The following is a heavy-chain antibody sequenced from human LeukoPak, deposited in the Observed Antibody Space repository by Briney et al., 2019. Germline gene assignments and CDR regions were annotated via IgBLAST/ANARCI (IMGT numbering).Heavy chain of an antibody. CDR1: GFTFSSYA. Sequence: GGSLRLSCAASGFTFSSYAMHWVRQAPGKGLEYVSAISSNGGSTYYANSVKGRFTISRDNSKNTLYLQMGSLRAEDMAVYYCARAFQLAGPFGYFDYWGQGTLVTVSS. D-gene: IGHD6-6*01. V-gene: IGHV3-64*01. CDR2: ISSNGGST. CDR3: ARAFQLAGPFGYFDY. J-gene: IGHJ4*02.